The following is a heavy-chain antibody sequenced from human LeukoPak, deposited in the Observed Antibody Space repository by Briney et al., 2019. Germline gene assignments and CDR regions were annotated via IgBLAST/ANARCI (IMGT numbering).Heavy chain of an antibody. J-gene: IGHJ4*02. CDR3: ARGHFGVVLDY. CDR1: GITFSSYS. D-gene: IGHD3-3*01. CDR2: IRGDSTET. V-gene: IGHV3-21*01. Sequence: GGSLRLSCAVSGITFSSYSMIWVRQAPGKGLEWVSSIRGDSTETRHADSLMGRFTISRDNAKKSLYLQMNSLRAEDTAVYYCARGHFGVVLDYWGQGTLVTVSS.